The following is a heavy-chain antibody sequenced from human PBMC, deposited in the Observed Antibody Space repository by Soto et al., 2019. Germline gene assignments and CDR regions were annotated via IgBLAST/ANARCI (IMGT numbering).Heavy chain of an antibody. Sequence: GESLKISCKASDTTHWIGWVRQKPGKGLEWMGIIYPGDSDTNYSPSFQGQVTISVDKSISTAYLHWSSLKASDTATYYCARLVNYYFGMDVWGLGTTVTVS. V-gene: IGHV5-51*01. J-gene: IGHJ6*02. CDR3: ARLVNYYFGMDV. CDR1: DTTHW. CDR2: IYPGDSDT.